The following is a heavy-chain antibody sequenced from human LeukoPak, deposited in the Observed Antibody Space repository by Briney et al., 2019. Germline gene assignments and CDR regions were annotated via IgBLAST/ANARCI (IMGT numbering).Heavy chain of an antibody. D-gene: IGHD6-13*01. CDR2: INPNSGGT. CDR3: AREYSSSWLATSTLFDY. V-gene: IGHV1-2*02. J-gene: IGHJ4*02. Sequence: ASVKVSCKASGYTFTGYYMHWMRQAPEQGLEWMGWINPNSGGTNYAQKFQGRVTMTRDTSISTAYMELSRLRSDDTAVYYCAREYSSSWLATSTLFDYWGQGTLVTVSS. CDR1: GYTFTGYY.